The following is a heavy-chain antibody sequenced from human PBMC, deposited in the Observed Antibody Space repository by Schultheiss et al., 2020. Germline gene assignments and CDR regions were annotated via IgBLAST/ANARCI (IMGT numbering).Heavy chain of an antibody. V-gene: IGHV4-4*07. D-gene: IGHD3-16*01. CDR2: IYTSGST. J-gene: IGHJ4*02. Sequence: SETLSLTCTVSGDSISNYYWSWIRQPAGKGLEWIGRIYTSGSTNYNPSLKSRVTMSVDRSKNEVSLKLTFVTAADTAVYYCARGSPAAAKGDDNWGQGTLVNVSS. CDR3: ARGSPAAAKGDDN. CDR1: GDSISNYY.